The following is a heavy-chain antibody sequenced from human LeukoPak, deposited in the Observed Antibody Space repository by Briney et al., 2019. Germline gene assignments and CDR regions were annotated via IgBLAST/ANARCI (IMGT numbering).Heavy chain of an antibody. CDR1: GGSFSAYY. CDR2: INHSGST. J-gene: IGHJ5*02. D-gene: IGHD6-13*01. V-gene: IGHV4-34*01. CDR3: ARRMRLIAEIWFDP. Sequence: SETLSLTCAVYGGSFSAYYWSWIRQPPGKGLEWIGEINHSGSTNYNPSLKSRVTIPVDTSKNQFSLKLSSVTAADTAVYYCARRMRLIAEIWFDPWGQGTLVTVSS.